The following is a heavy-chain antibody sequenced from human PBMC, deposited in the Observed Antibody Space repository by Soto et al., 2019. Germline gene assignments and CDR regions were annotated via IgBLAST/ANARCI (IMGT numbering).Heavy chain of an antibody. V-gene: IGHV1-69*06. CDR3: ATPAALRGAMIANIDFGF. CDR1: GGTFSSYA. J-gene: IGHJ4*02. Sequence: SVKVSCKASGGTFSSYAISWVRQAPVQGLELTGWNIPIFGTAIYAQKWHGRVTVTEETVTDTAYMELSGLNSDDTAVYYCATPAALRGAMIANIDFGFWGQGTAVTVSS. CDR2: NIPIFGTA. D-gene: IGHD3-10*01.